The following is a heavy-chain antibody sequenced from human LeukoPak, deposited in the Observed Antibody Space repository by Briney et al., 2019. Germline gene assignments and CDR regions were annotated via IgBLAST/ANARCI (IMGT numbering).Heavy chain of an antibody. V-gene: IGHV4-61*02. D-gene: IGHD6-19*01. CDR1: GGSISSGSYY. J-gene: IGHJ3*02. CDR3: ARGGSGWSDGAFDI. Sequence: SQTLSLTCTVSGGSISSGSYYWSWIRQPAGKGLEWIVRIYTNGSTNYNPSLKSRVTISVYTSKNQFSLKLSSGTAADTAVYYCARGGSGWSDGAFDIWGQGTMVTVSS. CDR2: IYTNGST.